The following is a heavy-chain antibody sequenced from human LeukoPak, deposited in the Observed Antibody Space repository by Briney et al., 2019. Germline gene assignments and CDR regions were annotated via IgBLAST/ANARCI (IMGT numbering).Heavy chain of an antibody. CDR3: AKDGGNYYDSARNHLMRSYIDV. CDR1: GFTFSNYG. D-gene: IGHD3-22*01. J-gene: IGHJ6*03. V-gene: IGHV3-30*05. CDR2: ISYDARSY. Sequence: PGRSLRLSCVTSGFTFSNYGMHWVRQVPGKGLEGVAVISYDARSYFHVDSAKGRFTISRDNSKNTLYLQMNSLRAEDTAVYYCAKDGGNYYDSARNHLMRSYIDVWGIGTTVTVSS.